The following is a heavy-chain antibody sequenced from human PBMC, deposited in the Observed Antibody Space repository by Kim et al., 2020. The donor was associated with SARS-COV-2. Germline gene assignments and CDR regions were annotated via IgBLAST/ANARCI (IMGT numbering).Heavy chain of an antibody. D-gene: IGHD3-9*01. CDR3: ARGHYDILTGHDAFDI. V-gene: IGHV1-18*03. J-gene: IGHJ3*02. Sequence: KLQGRVTMTTDTSTSTAYMELRSLRSDDMAVYYCARGHYDILTGHDAFDIWGQGTMVTVSS.